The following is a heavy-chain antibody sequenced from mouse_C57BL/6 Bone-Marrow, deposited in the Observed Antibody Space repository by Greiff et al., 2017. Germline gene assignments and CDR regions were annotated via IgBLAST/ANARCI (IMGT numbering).Heavy chain of an antibody. Sequence: EVQLMESGGDLVKPGGSLKLSCAASGFTFSSYGMSWVRQTPDKRLEWVATISSGGSYTYYPDSVKGRFTISRDNAKNTLYLQMSSLKSEDTAMYYCARPGGNYDFDYWGQGTTLTVSS. CDR2: ISSGGSYT. J-gene: IGHJ2*01. CDR3: ARPGGNYDFDY. V-gene: IGHV5-6*01. CDR1: GFTFSSYG. D-gene: IGHD2-1*01.